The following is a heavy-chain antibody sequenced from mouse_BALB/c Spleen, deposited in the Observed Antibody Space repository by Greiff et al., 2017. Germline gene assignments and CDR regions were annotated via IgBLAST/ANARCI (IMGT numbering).Heavy chain of an antibody. CDR2: INPSSGYT. V-gene: IGHV1-4*02. D-gene: IGHD1-1*01. J-gene: IGHJ3*01. CDR3: ARSRGSSSGFAY. Sequence: QVQLQQSAAELARPGASVKMSCKASGYTFTSYTMHWVKQRPGQGLEWIGYINPSSGYTEYNQKFKDKTTLTADKSSSTAYMQLSSLTSEDSAVYYCARSRGSSSGFAYWGQGTLVTVSA. CDR1: GYTFTSYT.